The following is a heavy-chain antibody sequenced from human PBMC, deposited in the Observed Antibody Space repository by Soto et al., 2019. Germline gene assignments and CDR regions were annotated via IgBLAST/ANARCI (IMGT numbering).Heavy chain of an antibody. V-gene: IGHV1-69*02. CDR2: IIPILGIA. Sequence: QVQLVQSGAEVKKPGSSVKVSCKASGGTFSSYTISWVRQAPGQGLEWMGRIIPILGIANYAQKFQGRVTITADKATSTAYMELSSLRSEDTAVYYCETRGGSGSFRDYWGQGTLVTVSS. D-gene: IGHD3-10*01. J-gene: IGHJ4*02. CDR1: GGTFSSYT. CDR3: ETRGGSGSFRDY.